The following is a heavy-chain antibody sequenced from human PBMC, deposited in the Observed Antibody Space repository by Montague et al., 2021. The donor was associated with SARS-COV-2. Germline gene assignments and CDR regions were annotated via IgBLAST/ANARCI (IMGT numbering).Heavy chain of an antibody. D-gene: IGHD3-3*01. CDR1: GFSLSTSGMC. CDR3: ARSFSIFGVVIIPAYFDY. Sequence: PALVKPTQTLTLTCTFSGFSLSTSGMCVSWIRQPPGKALEWLALIDWDDDKYYSTSLKTRLTISKDTSKNQVVLTMTNMDPVDTATYHCARSFSIFGVVIIPAYFDYWGQGTLVTVSS. V-gene: IGHV2-70*01. CDR2: IDWDDDK. J-gene: IGHJ4*02.